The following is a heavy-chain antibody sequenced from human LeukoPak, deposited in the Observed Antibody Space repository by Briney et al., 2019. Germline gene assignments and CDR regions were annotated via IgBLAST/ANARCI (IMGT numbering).Heavy chain of an antibody. CDR3: TRGLEYSSTDAFDI. V-gene: IGHV3-21*01. CDR1: GITFSRHS. Sequence: PGGSLRLSCEVSGITFSRHSMNWVRQAPGKGLEWVASIGNSRRYIYHADSVRGRFTISGDNAEKSLYLEMNSLRVEDTAVYYCTRGLEYSSTDAFDIWGQGIMVTVSS. J-gene: IGHJ3*02. CDR2: IGNSRRYI. D-gene: IGHD6-6*01.